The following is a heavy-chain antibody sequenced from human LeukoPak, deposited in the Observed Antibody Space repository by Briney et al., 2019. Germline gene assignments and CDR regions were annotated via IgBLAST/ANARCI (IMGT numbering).Heavy chain of an antibody. CDR1: GGSISSYY. D-gene: IGHD1-26*01. CDR2: IYYSGST. J-gene: IGHJ4*02. Sequence: SETLSLTCTVSGGSISSYYWSWIRQPPGKGLEWIGYIYYSGSTNYNPSLKSRVTISVDTSKNQFSLKLSSVTAADTAVYYCASYSESYGSFDYWGQGILVTVSS. CDR3: ASYSESYGSFDY. V-gene: IGHV4-59*08.